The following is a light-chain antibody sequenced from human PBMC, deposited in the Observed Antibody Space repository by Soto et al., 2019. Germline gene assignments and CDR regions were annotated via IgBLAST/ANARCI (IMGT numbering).Light chain of an antibody. Sequence: EIVLTQSPATLSLSPGERATLSCRASQSVSNFLAWYQQKPGQAPRLLIYGASTRATGIPARFSGSGSGTEFTLTISSLQSEDFAVYYCQQYNNWSWTFGQGTKVDI. CDR2: GAS. J-gene: IGKJ1*01. CDR3: QQYNNWSWT. CDR1: QSVSNF. V-gene: IGKV3-15*01.